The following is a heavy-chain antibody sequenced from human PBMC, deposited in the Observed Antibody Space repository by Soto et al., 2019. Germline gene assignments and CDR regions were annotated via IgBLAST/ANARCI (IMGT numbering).Heavy chain of an antibody. Sequence: ASVKVSCKASGYTFTSYDINWVRQATGQGLEWMGWMNPNSGNTGYAQKFQGRVTMTRNTSISKAYMELSSLRSEDKAVYYCARGDGDGIQLWSFYYYYGMDVWG. V-gene: IGHV1-8*01. CDR3: ARGDGDGIQLWSFYYYYGMDV. CDR1: GYTFTSYD. J-gene: IGHJ6*02. CDR2: MNPNSGNT. D-gene: IGHD5-18*01.